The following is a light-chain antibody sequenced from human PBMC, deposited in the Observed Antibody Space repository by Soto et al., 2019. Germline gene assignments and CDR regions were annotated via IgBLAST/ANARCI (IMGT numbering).Light chain of an antibody. CDR1: QGISRW. CDR3: QQANSFPLT. CDR2: GAS. V-gene: IGKV1-12*01. J-gene: IGKJ5*01. Sequence: DIQMTQSPSFVSASVGDRVTITCRASQGISRWLAWYQQRPGKAPELLIYGASSLQSGVPSRFRCSGSGTDFTLTISSLQPEDFATYYCQQANSFPLTFGQGTRLEIK.